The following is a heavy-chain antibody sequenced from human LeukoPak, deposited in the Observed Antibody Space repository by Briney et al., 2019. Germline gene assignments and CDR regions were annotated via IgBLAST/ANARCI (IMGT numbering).Heavy chain of an antibody. V-gene: IGHV4-38-2*02. CDR3: ARDGYSSSWHWFDP. CDR2: IYHSGST. J-gene: IGHJ5*02. Sequence: PSETLSLTCTVSGYSISSGYYWGWIRQPPGKGLEWIGSIYHSGSTYYNPSLKSRVTISVDTSKNQFSLRLSSVIAADTAVYYCARDGYSSSWHWFDPWGQGTLVTVSS. D-gene: IGHD6-13*01. CDR1: GYSISSGYY.